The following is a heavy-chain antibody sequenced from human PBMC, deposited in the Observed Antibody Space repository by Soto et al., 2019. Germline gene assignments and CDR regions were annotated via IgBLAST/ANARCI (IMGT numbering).Heavy chain of an antibody. D-gene: IGHD2-21*02. CDR2: IYYSGST. CDR3: ARHETWHIVVVTAYDAFDI. CDR1: GGSISSSSYY. Sequence: SETLSLSCTVSGGSISSSSYYWGRIRQPPGKGLEWIGSIYYSGSTYYNPSLKSRVTISVDTSKNQFSLKLSFVTAADTAVYYCARHETWHIVVVTAYDAFDIWGQGTMVTVSS. V-gene: IGHV4-39*01. J-gene: IGHJ3*02.